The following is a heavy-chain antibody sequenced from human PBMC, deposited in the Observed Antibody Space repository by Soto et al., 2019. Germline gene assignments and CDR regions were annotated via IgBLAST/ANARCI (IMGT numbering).Heavy chain of an antibody. V-gene: IGHV3-11*01. CDR3: ARDRRDCSGGSCYSGFFAFDI. J-gene: IGHJ3*02. Sequence: QVQLVESGGGLVKPGGSLRLSCAASGFTFSDYYMSWIRQAPGKGLEWVSYISSSGSTIYYADSVKGRFTISRDNAKNSLYLQMNSLRAEDTAVYYCARDRRDCSGGSCYSGFFAFDIWGQGTMVTVSS. CDR2: ISSSGSTI. D-gene: IGHD2-15*01. CDR1: GFTFSDYY.